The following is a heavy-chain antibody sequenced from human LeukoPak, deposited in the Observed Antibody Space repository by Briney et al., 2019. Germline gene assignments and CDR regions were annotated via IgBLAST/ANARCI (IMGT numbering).Heavy chain of an antibody. J-gene: IGHJ4*02. D-gene: IGHD1-1*01. Sequence: SETLSLTCTVSGGSISSYYWSWIRQPAGKGLEWIGRIYTSGSTNYNPSLKSRVTMSVDTSKNQFSLKLSSVTAADTAVYYCAIYTIVPGIGIYWGQGTLVTVSS. V-gene: IGHV4-4*07. CDR3: AIYTIVPGIGIY. CDR1: GGSISSYY. CDR2: IYTSGST.